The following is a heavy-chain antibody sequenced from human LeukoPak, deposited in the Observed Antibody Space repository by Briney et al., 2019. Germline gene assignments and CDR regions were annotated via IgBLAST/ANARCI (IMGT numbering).Heavy chain of an antibody. CDR2: ISGSGGGT. V-gene: IGHV3-23*01. Sequence: PGGSLRLSCAASGFPFSTYAMSWVRQAPGRGLEWVSAISGSGGGTYLAGSVKGRFTISRDNSKNTLYLQMNSLRVEDTALYYCARGHCSGGGCSVYYYYDRDVWGQGTTVTVSS. CDR3: ARGHCSGGGCSVYYYYDRDV. J-gene: IGHJ6*02. CDR1: GFPFSTYA. D-gene: IGHD2-15*01.